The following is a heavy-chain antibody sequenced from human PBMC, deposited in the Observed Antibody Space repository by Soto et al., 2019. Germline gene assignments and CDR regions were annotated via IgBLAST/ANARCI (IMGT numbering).Heavy chain of an antibody. CDR1: GYTFTSYD. V-gene: IGHV1-8*01. J-gene: IGHJ3*02. CDR2: MNPNSGNT. Sequence: GPSVKVSCKASGYTFTSYDINWVRQATGQGLEWMGWMNPNSGNTGYAQKFQGRVTMTRNTSISTAYMELSSLRSEDTAVYYCAYGNPNSYGYSAFDIWGQGTMVTVSS. CDR3: AYGNPNSYGYSAFDI. D-gene: IGHD5-18*01.